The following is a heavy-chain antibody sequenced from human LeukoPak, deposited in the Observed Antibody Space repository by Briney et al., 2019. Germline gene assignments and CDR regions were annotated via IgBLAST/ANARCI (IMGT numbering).Heavy chain of an antibody. Sequence: SVKVSCKASGGTFSSYAISWVRQAPGQGLEWMGGIIPIFGTANYAQKFQGRVTITADESTSTAYMELSSLRSEDTAVYYCARVGRIAAAGSCGYWGQGTLVTVSS. D-gene: IGHD6-13*01. V-gene: IGHV1-69*13. CDR2: IIPIFGTA. CDR1: GGTFSSYA. CDR3: ARVGRIAAAGSCGY. J-gene: IGHJ4*02.